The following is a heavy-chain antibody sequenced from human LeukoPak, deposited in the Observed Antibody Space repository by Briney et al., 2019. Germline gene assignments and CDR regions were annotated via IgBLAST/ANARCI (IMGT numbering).Heavy chain of an antibody. D-gene: IGHD3-9*01. CDR2: IYYSGST. Sequence: SETLSLTCTVSGGSISSYYWSWIRQPPGKGLEWIGYIYYSGSTNYNPSLKSRVTISVDTSKNQFSLKLSSVTAVDTAVYYCARGGARYYDILTGYYTEPFDYWGQGTLVTVSS. CDR1: GGSISSYY. CDR3: ARGGARYYDILTGYYTEPFDY. V-gene: IGHV4-59*01. J-gene: IGHJ4*02.